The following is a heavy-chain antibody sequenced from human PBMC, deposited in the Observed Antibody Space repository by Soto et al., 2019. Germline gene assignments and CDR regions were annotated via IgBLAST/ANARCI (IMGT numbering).Heavy chain of an antibody. CDR1: GFTFSSYS. D-gene: IGHD6-13*01. CDR3: ARNDWWGGSSWYYYYNGMDV. CDR2: ITSSSSYI. Sequence: PGGYLRLSCAASGFTFSSYSMNWVRQAPGKGLEWVSSITSSSSYIYYADSVKGRFTISRDNAKSSLYLQMNSLRAEDTAVYYCARNDWWGGSSWYYYYNGMDVWGQGTTFTVSS. V-gene: IGHV3-21*01. J-gene: IGHJ6*02.